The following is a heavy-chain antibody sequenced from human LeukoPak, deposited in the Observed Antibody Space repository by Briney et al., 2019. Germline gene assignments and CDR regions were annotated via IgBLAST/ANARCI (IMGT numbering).Heavy chain of an antibody. D-gene: IGHD3-16*01. CDR2: IWHDGSNK. Sequence: PGGSLRLSCAASGFTFSSYSMNWVRQAPGKGLEWVAIIWHDGSNKYYADSVKGRFTISRDNSKNMVYLQMNSLRVEDTALYYCARDLGSLRNWFDHWGQGTLVTVSS. V-gene: IGHV3-33*08. J-gene: IGHJ5*02. CDR3: ARDLGSLRNWFDH. CDR1: GFTFSSYS.